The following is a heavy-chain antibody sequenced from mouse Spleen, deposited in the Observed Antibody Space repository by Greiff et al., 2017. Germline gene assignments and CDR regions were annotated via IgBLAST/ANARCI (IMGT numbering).Heavy chain of an antibody. D-gene: IGHD2-14*01. CDR1: GFNIKDDY. Sequence: VQLKESGAELVRPGASVKLSCTASGFNIKDDYMHWVKQRPEQGLEWIGRIDPANGNTKYDPKFQGKATITADTSSNTAYLQLSSLTSEDTAVYYCARDYRYPYYYAMDYWGQGTSVTVSS. CDR2: IDPANGNT. J-gene: IGHJ4*01. CDR3: ARDYRYPYYYAMDY. V-gene: IGHV14-3*02.